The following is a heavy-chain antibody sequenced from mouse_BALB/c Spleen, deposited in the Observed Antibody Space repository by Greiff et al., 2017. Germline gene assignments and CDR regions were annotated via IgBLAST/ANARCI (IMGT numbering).Heavy chain of an antibody. D-gene: IGHD1-1*01. V-gene: IGHV5-6-3*01. CDR2: INSNGGST. J-gene: IGHJ1*01. CDR1: GFTFSSYG. CDR3: ARGYYGSSWGHWYFDV. Sequence: EVQGVESGGGLVQPGGSLKLSCAASGFTFSSYGMSWVRQTPDKRLELVATINSNGGSTYYPDTVKGRFTISRDNAKNTLYLQMSSLKSEDTAMYYCARGYYGSSWGHWYFDVWGAGTTVTVSS.